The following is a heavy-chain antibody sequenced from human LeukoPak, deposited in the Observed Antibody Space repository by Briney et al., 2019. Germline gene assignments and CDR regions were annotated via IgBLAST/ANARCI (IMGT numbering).Heavy chain of an antibody. CDR2: ISAYNGNT. CDR1: GYTFTSYG. V-gene: IGHV1-18*01. Sequence: ASVKVSCKASGYTFTSYGISWVRRAPGQGLEWMGWISAYNGNTNYAQKLQGRVTMTTDTSTSTAYMELRSLRSDDTAVYYCARVRVDSSSWYRTGVFDYWGQGTLVTVSS. J-gene: IGHJ4*02. CDR3: ARVRVDSSSWYRTGVFDY. D-gene: IGHD6-13*01.